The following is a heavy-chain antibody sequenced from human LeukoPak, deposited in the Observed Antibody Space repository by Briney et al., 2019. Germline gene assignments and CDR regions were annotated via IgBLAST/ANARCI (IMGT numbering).Heavy chain of an antibody. CDR2: IYTSGST. J-gene: IGHJ6*02. Sequence: SETLSLTCTVSGGSISSYYWSWIRQPAGKGLEWIGRIYTSGSTNYNPSLKSRVTMSVDTSKNQFSLKPSSVTAADTAVYYCARGGAVAGDYYYYGMDVWGQGTTVTVSS. CDR1: GGSISSYY. CDR3: ARGGAVAGDYYYYGMDV. D-gene: IGHD6-19*01. V-gene: IGHV4-4*07.